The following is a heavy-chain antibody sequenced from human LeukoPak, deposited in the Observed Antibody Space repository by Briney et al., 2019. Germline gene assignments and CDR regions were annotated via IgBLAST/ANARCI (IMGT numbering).Heavy chain of an antibody. V-gene: IGHV3-48*01. CDR2: ISSSSSTI. CDR1: GFTFSTYS. CDR3: ARERYSYDDY. J-gene: IGHJ4*02. D-gene: IGHD5-18*01. Sequence: GGSLRLSCAASGFTFSTYSMNWVRQAPGKGLEWVSYISSSSSTIYYADSVKGRFTISRDNAKNSLYLQMNSLRAEDTAVYYCARERYSYDDYWGQGTLVTVSS.